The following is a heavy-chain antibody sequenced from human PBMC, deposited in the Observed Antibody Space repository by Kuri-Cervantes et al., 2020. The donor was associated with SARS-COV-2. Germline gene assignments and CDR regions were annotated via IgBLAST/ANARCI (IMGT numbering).Heavy chain of an antibody. J-gene: IGHJ3*02. CDR2: IKQDGSEK. V-gene: IGHV3-7*01. CDR1: GFTFSSYG. CDR3: AREFRSFTMIVADAFDI. D-gene: IGHD3-22*01. Sequence: GESLKISCAASGFTFSSYGMHWVRQAPGKGLEWVANIKQDGSEKYYVDSVKGRFTISRDNAKNSLYLQMNSLRAEDTAVYYCAREFRSFTMIVADAFDIWGQGTMVTVSS.